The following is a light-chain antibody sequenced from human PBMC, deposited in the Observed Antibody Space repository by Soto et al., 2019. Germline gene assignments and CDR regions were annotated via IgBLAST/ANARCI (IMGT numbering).Light chain of an antibody. Sequence: EIVLTQSPGTLSLSPGERATLSCRASQSVTSNYLAWYQQKPGQAPRLLISGASSRAAGTSDKFSGSGSGTDFTLTISRLEPEDFAVYYCQQYGSSPRTFGQGTKVDI. CDR1: QSVTSNY. J-gene: IGKJ1*01. CDR2: GAS. CDR3: QQYGSSPRT. V-gene: IGKV3-20*01.